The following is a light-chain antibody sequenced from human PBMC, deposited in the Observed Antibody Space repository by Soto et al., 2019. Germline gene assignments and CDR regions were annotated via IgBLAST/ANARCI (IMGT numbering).Light chain of an antibody. J-gene: IGLJ1*01. CDR2: EVH. CDR1: NSDIGVYNY. Sequence: QSALTQPASVSGSPGQSITISCTGTNSDIGVYNYVSWFQQHPGKAPKLLIYEVHDRPSGVSDRFSGSKSGNTASLTISGLRPEVEADYYCSSYTATSTYVFGTGTKLTVL. CDR3: SSYTATSTYV. V-gene: IGLV2-14*01.